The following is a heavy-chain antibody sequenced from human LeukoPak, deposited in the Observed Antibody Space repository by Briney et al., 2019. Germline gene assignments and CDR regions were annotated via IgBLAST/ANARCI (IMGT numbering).Heavy chain of an antibody. Sequence: PGGSLRLSCAASGFTFSSYWMSWVRQAPGKGLEWVANIKQDGSEKYYVDSVKGRFTISRDNAKNSLYLQMNSLRAEDTAVYYCARDIGPIAVSTSDAFDIWGQGTMVTVSS. V-gene: IGHV3-7*01. J-gene: IGHJ3*02. CDR1: GFTFSSYW. D-gene: IGHD2-15*01. CDR2: IKQDGSEK. CDR3: ARDIGPIAVSTSDAFDI.